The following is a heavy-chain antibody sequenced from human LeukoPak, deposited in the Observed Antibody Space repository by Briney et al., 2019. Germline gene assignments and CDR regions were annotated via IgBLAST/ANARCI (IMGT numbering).Heavy chain of an antibody. Sequence: PSETLSLTCTVSGASISSYYWSCIRQPPGKGLEWIGYIYYSGSTNYNPSLKSRVTISVDTSKTQFSLKLSSVTAADTAVYYCARVKITMVRGVTFPQFDYWGQGSLVTVSS. J-gene: IGHJ4*02. CDR1: GASISSYY. D-gene: IGHD3-10*01. CDR2: IYYSGST. CDR3: ARVKITMVRGVTFPQFDY. V-gene: IGHV4-59*01.